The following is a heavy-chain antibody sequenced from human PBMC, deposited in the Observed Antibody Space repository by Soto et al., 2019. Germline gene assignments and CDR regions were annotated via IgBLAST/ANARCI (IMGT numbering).Heavy chain of an antibody. CDR2: IIPITGTI. Sequence: QVQLVQSGAEVKKAGSSVKVSCKASGVTFSSYPISWVRQAPGQGLEWMGGIIPITGTIQYAQKFQGRLTVTADESTTTAYKEMVSLESADTAVYYCARLWDSSHGFNFDYWGQGTLVTVSS. CDR1: GVTFSSYP. D-gene: IGHD6-6*01. J-gene: IGHJ4*02. CDR3: ARLWDSSHGFNFDY. V-gene: IGHV1-69*01.